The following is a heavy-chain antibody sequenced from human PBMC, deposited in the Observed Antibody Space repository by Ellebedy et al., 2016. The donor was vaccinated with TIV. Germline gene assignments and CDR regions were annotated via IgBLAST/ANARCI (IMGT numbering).Heavy chain of an antibody. V-gene: IGHV3-23*01. CDR3: AKEGIAARVSLTD. Sequence: GESLKISXAASGFTFSSYAMSWVRQAPGKGLEWVSAISGSGGSTYYADSVKGRFTISRDNSKNTLYLQMNSLRAEDTAVYYCAKEGIAARVSLTDWGQGTLVTVSS. CDR1: GFTFSSYA. D-gene: IGHD6-6*01. J-gene: IGHJ4*02. CDR2: ISGSGGST.